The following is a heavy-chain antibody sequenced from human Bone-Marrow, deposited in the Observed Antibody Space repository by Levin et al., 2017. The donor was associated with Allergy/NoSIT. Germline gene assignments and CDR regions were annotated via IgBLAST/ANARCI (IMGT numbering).Heavy chain of an antibody. CDR2: IYHSGNT. D-gene: IGHD6-19*01. CDR1: GDSISSGDFY. V-gene: IGHV4-30-4*01. CDR3: ARVSAVAGTRKFDY. J-gene: IGHJ4*02. Sequence: LRLSCTVSGDSISSGDFYWGWIRQPPGKGLEWIGYIYHSGNTYYNPSLTRRTTISVDTSKNQFSLKLVSVTAADTAVYYCARVSAVAGTRKFDYWGQGTLVTVSS.